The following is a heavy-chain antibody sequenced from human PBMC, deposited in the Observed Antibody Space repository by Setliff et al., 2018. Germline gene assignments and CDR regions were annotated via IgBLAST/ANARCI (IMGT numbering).Heavy chain of an antibody. D-gene: IGHD3-3*01. V-gene: IGHV4-4*02. CDR2: INHSGST. CDR1: GDSISSSNW. Sequence: SETLSLTCAVSGDSISSSNWWNWVRQPPGKGLEWIGEINHSGSTKYNPSLKSRVTISVDASKNQFSVKLSSVTAADTAVYYCARGLVTIFGVVIMSPPWFDPWGQGTLVTAPQ. CDR3: ARGLVTIFGVVIMSPPWFDP. J-gene: IGHJ5*02.